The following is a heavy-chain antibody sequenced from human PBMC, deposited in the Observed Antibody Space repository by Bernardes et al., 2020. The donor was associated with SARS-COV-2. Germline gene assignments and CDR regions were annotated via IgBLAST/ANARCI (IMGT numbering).Heavy chain of an antibody. Sequence: GGSLRLSCAASGFSFNGDAMAWVRRGAGKGLEWVASITPTGATSYYADSVEGRFTISGDNSKDTLFLQMTNLRPEDTAIYYCAKRTSGWHIDSWGQGTQVTVSS. CDR2: ITPTGATS. CDR3: AKRTSGWHIDS. D-gene: IGHD6-19*01. CDR1: GFSFNGDA. V-gene: IGHV3-23*01. J-gene: IGHJ4*02.